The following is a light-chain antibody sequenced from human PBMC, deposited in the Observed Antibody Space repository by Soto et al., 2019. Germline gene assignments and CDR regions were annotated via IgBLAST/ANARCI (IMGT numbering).Light chain of an antibody. CDR2: EDT. Sequence: QSALTQAASVSGSPGQSITISCAGTSNDVGGYNLVSWYQQSPGTAPKLMIYEDTKRPSGVSDRFSGSKSGNTASLTISGLQAEDEADYYCCSYAGDGSFEFGGGTQLTVL. CDR1: SNDVGGYNL. J-gene: IGLJ2*01. V-gene: IGLV2-23*02. CDR3: CSYAGDGSFE.